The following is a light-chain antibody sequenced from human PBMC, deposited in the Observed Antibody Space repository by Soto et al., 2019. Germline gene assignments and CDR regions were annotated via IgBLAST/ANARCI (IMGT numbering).Light chain of an antibody. CDR2: DAS. Sequence: IGFPQSTAPMCLSPGERATLSCRASQSVSRCLALYPPNNGQAPRLLPIDASNRHTGIPARFSGSGSGTDFPLSISILEPEDVAVYCCQQCSNSPPTFGQVTKVDI. V-gene: IGKV3-11*01. CDR3: QQCSNSPPT. CDR1: QSVSRC. J-gene: IGKJ1*01.